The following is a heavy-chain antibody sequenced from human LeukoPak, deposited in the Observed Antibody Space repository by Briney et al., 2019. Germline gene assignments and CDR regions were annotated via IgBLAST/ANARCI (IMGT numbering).Heavy chain of an antibody. CDR2: IIPILGIA. D-gene: IGHD3-22*01. CDR3: AREMPYYYDSSGYPN. V-gene: IGHV1-69*04. CDR1: GGTFSSYA. Sequence: ASVKVSCKASGGTFSSYAISRVRQAPGQGLDWMGRIIPILGIANYAQKFQGRVTITADKSTSTAYMELSSLRSEDTAVYYCAREMPYYYDSSGYPNWRQGTLVTVSS. J-gene: IGHJ4*02.